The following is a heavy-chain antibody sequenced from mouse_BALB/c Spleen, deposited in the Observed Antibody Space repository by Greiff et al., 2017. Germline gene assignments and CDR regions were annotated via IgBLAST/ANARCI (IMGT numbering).Heavy chain of an antibody. CDR3: ARSEGNYYYAMDY. CDR2: ISTYYGDA. Sequence: VQLQQSGAELVRPGVSVKISCKGSGYTFTDYAMHWVKQSHAKSLERIGVISTYYGDASYNQKFKGKATMTVDKSSSTAYMELARLTSEDSAIYYCARSEGNYYYAMDYWGQGTSVTVSS. J-gene: IGHJ4*01. D-gene: IGHD2-1*01. V-gene: IGHV1S137*01. CDR1: GYTFTDYA.